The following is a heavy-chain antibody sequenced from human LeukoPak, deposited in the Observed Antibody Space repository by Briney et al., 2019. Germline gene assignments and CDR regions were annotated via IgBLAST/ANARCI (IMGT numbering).Heavy chain of an antibody. CDR2: INHSGST. CDR3: ARGVTYYYGSGSYQCWFDP. V-gene: IGHV4-34*01. CDR1: GGSFSGYY. D-gene: IGHD3-10*01. J-gene: IGHJ5*02. Sequence: SETLSLTCAVYGGSFSGYYWSWIRQPPGKGLEWIGEINHSGSTNYNPSLKSRLTISVDTSKNQFSLKLSSVTAADTAVYYCARGVTYYYGSGSYQCWFDPWGQGTLVTVSS.